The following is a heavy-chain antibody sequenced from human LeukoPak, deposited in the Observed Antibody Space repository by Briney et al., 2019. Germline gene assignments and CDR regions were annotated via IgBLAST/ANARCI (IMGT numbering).Heavy chain of an antibody. CDR2: ISYDGSNK. CDR1: GFTFSSYG. J-gene: IGHJ5*02. CDR3: AKDPTTVSGFDP. D-gene: IGHD4-17*01. Sequence: GGSLRLSCAASGFTFSSYGMHWVRQAPGKGLEWVAVISYDGSNKYYADSVKGRFTISRDNSKNTLYLQMNSLRAEDTAVYYCAKDPTTVSGFDPWGQGTLVTVSS. V-gene: IGHV3-30*18.